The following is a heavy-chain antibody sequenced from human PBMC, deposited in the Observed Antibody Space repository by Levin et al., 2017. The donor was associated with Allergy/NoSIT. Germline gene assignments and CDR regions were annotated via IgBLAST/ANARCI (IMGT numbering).Heavy chain of an antibody. J-gene: IGHJ4*02. V-gene: IGHV3-30*18. Sequence: GGSLRLSCAASGFTFSSYGMHWVRQAPGKGLEWVAVISYDGSNKYYADSVKGRFTISRDNSKNTLYLQMNSLRAEDTAVYYCAKVSPAYCGGECYSHFDYWGQGTLVTVSS. D-gene: IGHD2-21*01. CDR1: GFTFSSYG. CDR2: ISYDGSNK. CDR3: AKVSPAYCGGECYSHFDY.